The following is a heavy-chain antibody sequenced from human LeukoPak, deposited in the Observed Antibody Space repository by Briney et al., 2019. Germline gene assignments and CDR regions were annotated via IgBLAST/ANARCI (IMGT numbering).Heavy chain of an antibody. CDR2: IYYSGST. Sequence: KASETLSLTCTVSGGSISSYYWSWIRQPPGKGLEWIGYIYYSGSTNYNPSLKSRVTISVDRSKNQFSLKLSSVTAADTAVYYCARGRYSVDYWGQGTLVTVSS. D-gene: IGHD2-15*01. CDR1: GGSISSYY. J-gene: IGHJ4*02. V-gene: IGHV4-59*01. CDR3: ARGRYSVDY.